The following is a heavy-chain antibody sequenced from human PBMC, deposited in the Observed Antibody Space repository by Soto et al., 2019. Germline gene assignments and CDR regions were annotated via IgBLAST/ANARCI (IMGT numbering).Heavy chain of an antibody. J-gene: IGHJ4*01. Sequence: XETLSLPFTVSGGSIRNVYWSWIRQPPGKRLEWIGFIFHSGNAKYNPSLKSRVTISIDTSKSQFSLSLDSVTAADTAVYFCARAHAPTLPFDYWGLGTLVTVPS. V-gene: IGHV4-59*01. CDR2: IFHSGNA. CDR1: GGSIRNVY. CDR3: ARAHAPTLPFDY. D-gene: IGHD1-26*01.